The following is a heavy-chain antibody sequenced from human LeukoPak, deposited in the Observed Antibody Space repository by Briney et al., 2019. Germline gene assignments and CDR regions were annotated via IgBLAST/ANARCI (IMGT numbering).Heavy chain of an antibody. V-gene: IGHV4-34*01. D-gene: IGHD6-13*01. CDR1: GGSFSGYY. CDR2: INHSGST. Sequence: KPSETPSLTCAVYGGSFSGYYWSWIRQPPGKGLEWIGEINHSGSTNYNPSLKSRVTISVDTSKNQFSLKLSSVTAADTAVYYCARTGYSSSWSDYWGQGTLVTVSS. J-gene: IGHJ4*02. CDR3: ARTGYSSSWSDY.